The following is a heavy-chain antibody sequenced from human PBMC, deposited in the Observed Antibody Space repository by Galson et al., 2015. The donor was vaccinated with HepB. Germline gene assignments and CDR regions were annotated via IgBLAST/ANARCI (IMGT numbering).Heavy chain of an antibody. J-gene: IGHJ3*02. CDR1: GYSISSGYY. V-gene: IGHV4-38-2*02. D-gene: IGHD3-10*01. CDR3: ARGRLTLQMYYYGSGRNDAFDI. Sequence: TLSLTCTVSGYSISSGYYWGWIRQPPGKGLEWIGSIYHSGSTYYNPSLKSRVTISVDTSKNQFSLKLSSVTAADTAVYYCARGRLTLQMYYYGSGRNDAFDIWGQGTMVAVSS. CDR2: IYHSGST.